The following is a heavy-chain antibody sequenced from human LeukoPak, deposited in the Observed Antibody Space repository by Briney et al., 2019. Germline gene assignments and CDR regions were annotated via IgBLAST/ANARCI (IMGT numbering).Heavy chain of an antibody. Sequence: PGGSLRLSCAASGFTFSNYGMSWVRQAPGKGLEWVSVISGSGGSTYYADSVKGRFTISRDNSKNTLYLQMNSLRAEDTAVYYCASWSLYYYDSSGYYDYWGQGTLVTVSS. J-gene: IGHJ4*02. V-gene: IGHV3-23*01. D-gene: IGHD3-22*01. CDR1: GFTFSNYG. CDR2: ISGSGGST. CDR3: ASWSLYYYDSSGYYDY.